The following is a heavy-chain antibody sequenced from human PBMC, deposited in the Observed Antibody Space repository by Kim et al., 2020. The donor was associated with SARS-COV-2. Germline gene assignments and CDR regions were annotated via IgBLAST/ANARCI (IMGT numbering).Heavy chain of an antibody. CDR1: GGSFSGYY. CDR2: INHSGST. D-gene: IGHD3-22*01. J-gene: IGHJ6*02. V-gene: IGHV4-34*01. Sequence: SETLSLTCAVYGGSFSGYYWSWIRQPPGKGLEWIGEINHSGSTNYNPSLKSRVTISVDTSKNQFSLKLSSVTAADTAVYYCAGDSSGYYSATYYYYYGMDVWGQGTTVTVSS. CDR3: AGDSSGYYSATYYYYYGMDV.